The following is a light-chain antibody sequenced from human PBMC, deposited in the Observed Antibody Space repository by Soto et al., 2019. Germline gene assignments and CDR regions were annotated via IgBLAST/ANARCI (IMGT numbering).Light chain of an antibody. CDR2: AAS. Sequence: DIQLTQSPSFLSASVGDRVTITCRASEGISSSLGWYQQKPGKAPKLLIYAASTLHSGVPARFSGSGSGTEFTLTISSLQPEDFATYYCQQLSNYPDTFGQGTKLEIK. J-gene: IGKJ2*01. V-gene: IGKV1-9*01. CDR1: EGISSS. CDR3: QQLSNYPDT.